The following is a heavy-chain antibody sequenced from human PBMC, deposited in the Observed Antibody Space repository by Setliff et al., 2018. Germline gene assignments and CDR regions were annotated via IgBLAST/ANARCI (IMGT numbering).Heavy chain of an antibody. CDR3: ATSVSWIQLVLYPQGHPEPFDY. V-gene: IGHV1-24*01. Sequence: ASVKVSCKVSGYTLTELSMHWVRQAPGKGLGWMGGFDPEDGETIYAQKFQGRVTMTEDTSTDTAYMELSSLRSEDTAVYYCATSVSWIQLVLYPQGHPEPFDYWGQGTLVTAPQ. CDR2: FDPEDGET. CDR1: GYTLTELS. J-gene: IGHJ4*02. D-gene: IGHD5-18*01.